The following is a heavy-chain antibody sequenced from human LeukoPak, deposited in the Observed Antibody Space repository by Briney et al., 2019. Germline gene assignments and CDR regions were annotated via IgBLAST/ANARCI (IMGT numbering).Heavy chain of an antibody. Sequence: GGSLRLSCAPSGFTFSIYDMHWVRQATGKGLEWVSAIGTAGDTYFPGSGKGRFTISRKNAKNSLYRQMNSRRAGDSAWYFRARGSLYDFWSGYPEYYFDYWGQGTLVTVSS. CDR3: ARGSLYDFWSGYPEYYFDY. CDR2: IGTAGDT. J-gene: IGHJ4*02. CDR1: GFTFSIYD. D-gene: IGHD3-3*01. V-gene: IGHV3-13*01.